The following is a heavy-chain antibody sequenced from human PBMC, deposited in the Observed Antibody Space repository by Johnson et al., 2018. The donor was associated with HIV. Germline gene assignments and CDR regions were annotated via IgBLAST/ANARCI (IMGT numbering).Heavy chain of an antibody. CDR3: AKDLRRMPHDAFDI. CDR1: GFTFSSYD. J-gene: IGHJ3*02. D-gene: IGHD2-15*01. Sequence: VQLVESGGGLVQPGGSLRLSCAASGFTFSSYDMHWVRQATGKGLEWVSAIGTAGDTYYPGSVKGRFTISREHAKNSLYLQMNSLRAEDTAVYYCAKDLRRMPHDAFDIWGQGTMVTVSS. CDR2: IGTAGDT. V-gene: IGHV3-13*01.